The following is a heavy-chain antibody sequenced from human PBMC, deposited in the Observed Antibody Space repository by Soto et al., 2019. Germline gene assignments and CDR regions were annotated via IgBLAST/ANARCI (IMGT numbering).Heavy chain of an antibody. CDR3: AREPLCGGRCYDNHFDP. CDR2: INIGNGNT. Sequence: GASVKVSCKTSGYTFTSYPLHWVRQVPGQGLEWVGWINIGNGNTGYSKNFQDRVTITRDTSATTAYMGLSSLRSEDTAVYYCAREPLCGGRCYDNHFDPWGQGTLVTVCS. D-gene: IGHD2-15*01. J-gene: IGHJ5*02. V-gene: IGHV1-3*04. CDR1: GYTFTSYP.